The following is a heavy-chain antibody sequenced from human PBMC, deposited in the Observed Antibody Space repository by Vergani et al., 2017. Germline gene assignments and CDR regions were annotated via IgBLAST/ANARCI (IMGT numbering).Heavy chain of an antibody. CDR3: ARVLAAAGTRGLCYFDY. V-gene: IGHV3-11*06. CDR1: GFTFSDYY. D-gene: IGHD6-13*01. CDR2: ISSSSSYT. Sequence: QVQLVESGGGLVKPGGSLRLSCAASGFTFSDYYMSWIRQAPGKGLEWVSYISSSSSYTNSADSVKGRFTISRDNAKNSLYLQLNSLRAEDTAVYYCARVLAAAGTRGLCYFDYWGQGTLVTVSS. J-gene: IGHJ4*02.